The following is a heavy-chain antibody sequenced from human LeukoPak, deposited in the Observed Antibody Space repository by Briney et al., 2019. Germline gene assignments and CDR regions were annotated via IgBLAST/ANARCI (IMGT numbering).Heavy chain of an antibody. CDR2: IYYSGST. Sequence: SETLSLTCTVSGGSISSSSYYWGWIRQPPGKGLEWIGSIYYSGSTYYNPSLKSRVTISVDTSKNQFSLKLSSVTAADTAVYYCARVSYDILTGYYLYFDYWGQGTLVTVSS. CDR1: GGSISSSSYY. V-gene: IGHV4-39*07. CDR3: ARVSYDILTGYYLYFDY. J-gene: IGHJ4*02. D-gene: IGHD3-9*01.